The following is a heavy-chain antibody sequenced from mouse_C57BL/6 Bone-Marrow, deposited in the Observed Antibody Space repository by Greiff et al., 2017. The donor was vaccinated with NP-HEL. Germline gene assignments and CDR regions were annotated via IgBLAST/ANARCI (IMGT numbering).Heavy chain of an antibody. CDR2: IYPGDGDT. CDR1: GYAFSSYW. J-gene: IGHJ3*01. CDR3: AKGVYYGNYGGFAY. D-gene: IGHD2-1*01. V-gene: IGHV1-80*01. Sequence: QVQLQQSGAELVKPGASVKISCKASGYAFSSYWMNWVKQRPGKGLEWIGQIYPGDGDTNYNGKFKGKATLTADKSSSTAYMQLSSLTSEDSAVYFCAKGVYYGNYGGFAYWGQGTLVTVSA.